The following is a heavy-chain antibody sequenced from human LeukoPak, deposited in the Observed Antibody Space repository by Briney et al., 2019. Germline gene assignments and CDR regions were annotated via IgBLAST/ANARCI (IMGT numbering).Heavy chain of an antibody. CDR2: IKQDGSEK. J-gene: IGHJ4*02. V-gene: IGHV3-7*01. CDR3: ARDPYAGIMITFGGVIERDY. CDR1: GFTFSRYW. D-gene: IGHD3-16*01. Sequence: GGSLRLSCTASGFTFSRYWMSWVRQAPGKGLKWVANIKQDGSEKYYVDSVKGRSTISRDNAKNSLYLQLNSLRAEDTAVYYCARDPYAGIMITFGGVIERDYWGQGTLVTVSS.